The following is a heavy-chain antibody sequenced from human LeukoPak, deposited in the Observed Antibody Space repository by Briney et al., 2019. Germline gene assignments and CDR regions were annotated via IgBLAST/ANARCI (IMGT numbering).Heavy chain of an antibody. D-gene: IGHD5-18*01. Sequence: TGGSLRLSCEASGFTFGSHAMYWVRQAPGKGLEGVAGIFGSGGSPHYADPVKGRFTISRDNSRNTVYLQINSLRAEDTAVYYCGKTTVGYSSGQKPAWPVDYWGQGTLVTVSS. V-gene: IGHV3-23*01. J-gene: IGHJ4*02. CDR1: GFTFGSHA. CDR2: IFGSGGSP. CDR3: GKTTVGYSSGQKPAWPVDY.